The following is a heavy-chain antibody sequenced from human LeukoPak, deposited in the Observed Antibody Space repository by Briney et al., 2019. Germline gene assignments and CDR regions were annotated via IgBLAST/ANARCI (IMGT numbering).Heavy chain of an antibody. V-gene: IGHV4-4*02. Sequence: PSGTLSLTCTVSGGSVSSNNWWSWIRQTPGKGLEWIGEINHSGSTNFNPSLKSRATISLDTSKNQFSLTLRSLTAADTAVYYCARGRGGNSGDYWGQGTLVTVSS. J-gene: IGHJ4*02. D-gene: IGHD4-23*01. CDR3: ARGRGGNSGDY. CDR2: INHSGST. CDR1: GGSVSSNNW.